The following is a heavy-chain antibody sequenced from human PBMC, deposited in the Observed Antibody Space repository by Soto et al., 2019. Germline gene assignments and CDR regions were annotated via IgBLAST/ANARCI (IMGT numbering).Heavy chain of an antibody. Sequence: ASVKVSCKASGYTFTSYGISWVRQAPGQGLEWMGWISAYNGNKNYAQTLQGRVTMTTDTSTSTAYLELRSLRSDDTAVYYCARCVDSIWGYYYYYGMDVWGQGTTVTVS. V-gene: IGHV1-18*04. J-gene: IGHJ6*02. D-gene: IGHD5-12*01. CDR3: ARCVDSIWGYYYYYGMDV. CDR1: GYTFTSYG. CDR2: ISAYNGNK.